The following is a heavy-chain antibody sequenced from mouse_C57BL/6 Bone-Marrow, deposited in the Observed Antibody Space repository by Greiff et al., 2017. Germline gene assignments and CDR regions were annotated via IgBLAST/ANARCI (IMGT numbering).Heavy chain of an antibody. D-gene: IGHD2-1*01. V-gene: IGHV14-4*01. CDR2: IAPENGDT. J-gene: IGHJ3*01. CDR1: GFNIKDDY. CDR3: TPIYYGNWAWFAY. Sequence: VQLQQSGAELVRPGASVKLSCTASGFNIKDDYMHWVKQRPEQGLEWIGWIAPENGDTAYASKFQGKATITADTSSNTAYLQLSSLTSEDTAVYYRTPIYYGNWAWFAYWGKGTLVTVSA.